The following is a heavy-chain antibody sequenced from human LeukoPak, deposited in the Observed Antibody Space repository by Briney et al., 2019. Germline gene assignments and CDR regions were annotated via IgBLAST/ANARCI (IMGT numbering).Heavy chain of an antibody. J-gene: IGHJ5*02. CDR3: ARCLVYGSGGSCGSNNWFDP. CDR1: GGSITSYY. Sequence: PSETLSLTCTVSGGSITSYYWSWIRQPAGKGLEWIGRIYTSGSTNYNPSLKSRVTISVDKSKNQFSLKLSYVTAADTAVYYFARCLVYGSGGSCGSNNWFDPCGEGTLVTVSS. V-gene: IGHV4-4*07. D-gene: IGHD2-15*01. CDR2: IYTSGST.